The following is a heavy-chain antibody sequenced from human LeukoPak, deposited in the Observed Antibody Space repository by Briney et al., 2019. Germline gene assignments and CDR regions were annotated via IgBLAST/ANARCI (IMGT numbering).Heavy chain of an antibody. D-gene: IGHD3-22*01. Sequence: PGGSLRLSCAASGFTFSSYSMSWVRQAPGKGLEWVSAISGSGGSTYYADSVKGRFTISRDNSKNTLYLQVNSLRAEDTAIYYCAKNYDSSGYYFFDFDFWGQGTLVTVSS. V-gene: IGHV3-23*01. CDR3: AKNYDSSGYYFFDFDF. CDR2: ISGSGGST. CDR1: GFTFSSYS. J-gene: IGHJ4*02.